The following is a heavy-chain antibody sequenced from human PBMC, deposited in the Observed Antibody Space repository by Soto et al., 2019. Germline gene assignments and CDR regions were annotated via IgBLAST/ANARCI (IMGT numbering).Heavy chain of an antibody. Sequence: EVQLVESGGNLLQPGGSLRLSCAASGFTFSSYDMHWVRQDTGKGLEWVSAIGTAGDTYYPDYVQGRFTIYRENAKNSLYLQMNSLRAGDTAVYYCAIGDNSGWSAFDVWGQGTMVTVSS. D-gene: IGHD6-19*01. CDR1: GFTFSSYD. CDR2: IGTAGDT. V-gene: IGHV3-13*01. CDR3: AIGDNSGWSAFDV. J-gene: IGHJ3*01.